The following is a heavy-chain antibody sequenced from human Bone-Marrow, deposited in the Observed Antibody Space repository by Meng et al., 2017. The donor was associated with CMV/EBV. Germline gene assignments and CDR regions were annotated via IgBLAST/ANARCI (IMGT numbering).Heavy chain of an antibody. D-gene: IGHD3-3*01. CDR1: GGSFSGYC. CDR3: ARAQNDLSRPYDY. J-gene: IGHJ4*02. CDR2: INHSGNT. Sequence: SHTLSLTCAVYGGSFSGYCWSWTRQPRVKGLEWIGEINHSGNTNYNPSLKSRVTIAVDTSKTQFSLKLSSVTAADTAVYYCARAQNDLSRPYDYWGQGTLVTVSS. V-gene: IGHV4-34*01.